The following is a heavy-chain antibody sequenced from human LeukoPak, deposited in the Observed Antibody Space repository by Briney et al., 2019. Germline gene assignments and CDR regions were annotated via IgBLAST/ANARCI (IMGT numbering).Heavy chain of an antibody. Sequence: GGSLRLSCAASGFTLSSYWMSWVRQAPGKGLEWVGNIKQDGSETYFVDSVKGRFTISRDNAKNSLYLQMNNLRAEDTAVYYCARDAMSRTADYWGQGTLVTVSS. D-gene: IGHD2-2*01. CDR3: ARDAMSRTADY. V-gene: IGHV3-7*01. CDR2: IKQDGSET. CDR1: GFTLSSYW. J-gene: IGHJ4*02.